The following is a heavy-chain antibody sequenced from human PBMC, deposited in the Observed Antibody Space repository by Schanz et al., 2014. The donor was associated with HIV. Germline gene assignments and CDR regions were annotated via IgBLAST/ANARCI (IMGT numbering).Heavy chain of an antibody. V-gene: IGHV3-74*01. CDR3: ARRSSDGGYYDN. Sequence: EVQLVESGGGLVQPGGSLTLSCAASGFSFSDYWMHWVRQVPGKGLLWVSRMNNDVCSRLYADSVKGRFTISRDNAKNTLYLQMNSLRDEDTAVYYCARRSSDGGYYDNWGQGTLVTVSS. CDR2: MNNDVCSR. D-gene: IGHD2-15*01. CDR1: GFSFSDYW. J-gene: IGHJ4*02.